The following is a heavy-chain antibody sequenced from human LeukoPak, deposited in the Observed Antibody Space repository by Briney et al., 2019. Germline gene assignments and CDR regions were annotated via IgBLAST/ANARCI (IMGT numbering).Heavy chain of an antibody. CDR1: GFTFSSYA. J-gene: IGHJ5*02. V-gene: IGHV3-30-3*01. D-gene: IGHD2-21*01. CDR2: ISYDGSNK. Sequence: GGSLRLSCAASGFTFSSYAMHWVRQAPGKGLEWVAVISYDGSNKYYAGSVKGRFTISRDNSKNTLYLQMNSLRSEDTAVYYCARVDNCGGDCYYWFDPWGQGTLVTVSS. CDR3: ARVDNCGGDCYYWFDP.